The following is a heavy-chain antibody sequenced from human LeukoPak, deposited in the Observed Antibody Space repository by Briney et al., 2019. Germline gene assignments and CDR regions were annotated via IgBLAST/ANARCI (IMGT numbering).Heavy chain of an antibody. CDR2: IYTSGNT. CDR1: GVSISTYY. CDR3: ARDPSFYYDFWSGYNDI. J-gene: IGHJ3*02. D-gene: IGHD3-3*01. V-gene: IGHV4-4*07. Sequence: SETLSLTCTVSGVSISTYYWSWIRQPAGKGLEWIGHIYTSGNTNYNPSLKSRVTMSVDTSKNHFSLKLSSVTAADTAVYYCARDPSFYYDFWSGYNDIWGQGTIVTVSS.